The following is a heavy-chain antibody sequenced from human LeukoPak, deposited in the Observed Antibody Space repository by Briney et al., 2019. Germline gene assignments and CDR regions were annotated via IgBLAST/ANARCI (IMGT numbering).Heavy chain of an antibody. CDR3: ARDKGYCSGGSCYYYYYMDV. Sequence: PSGTLSLTCAVSGGSISSSNWWSWVRQPPGKGLEWIGEIYHSGSTNYNPSLKSRVTISVDTSKNQFSLKLNSVTAADTAVYYCARDKGYCSGGSCYYYYYMDVWGKGTTVTISS. V-gene: IGHV4-4*02. D-gene: IGHD2-15*01. CDR2: IYHSGST. CDR1: GGSISSSNW. J-gene: IGHJ6*03.